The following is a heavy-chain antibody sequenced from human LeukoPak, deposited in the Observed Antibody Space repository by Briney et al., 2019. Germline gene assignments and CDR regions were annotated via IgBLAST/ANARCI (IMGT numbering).Heavy chain of an antibody. J-gene: IGHJ4*02. CDR3: ARAAAGTPHPFDY. V-gene: IGHV4-34*01. CDR1: GGSFSGYY. CDR2: INHSGST. D-gene: IGHD6-13*01. Sequence: PSETLSLTCAVYGGSFSGYYWSWIRQPPGKGLEWIGEINHSGSTNYNPSLKGRVTISVDTSKNQFSLKLSSVTAADTAVYYCARAAAGTPHPFDYWGQGTLVTVSS.